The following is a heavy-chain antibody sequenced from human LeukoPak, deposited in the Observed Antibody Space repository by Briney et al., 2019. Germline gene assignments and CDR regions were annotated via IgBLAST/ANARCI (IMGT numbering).Heavy chain of an antibody. D-gene: IGHD2-2*01. V-gene: IGHV3-23*01. Sequence: GGSLRLSCAASGFTFSDYAMNWARQAPGKGLGWVSTISGSGGGTYYADSVKGRFTISRENSKNTLYLQMNSLRAEDTAVYYCAKDPYANTLITSFDYWGQGTLVTVSS. CDR1: GFTFSDYA. CDR2: ISGSGGGT. J-gene: IGHJ4*02. CDR3: AKDPYANTLITSFDY.